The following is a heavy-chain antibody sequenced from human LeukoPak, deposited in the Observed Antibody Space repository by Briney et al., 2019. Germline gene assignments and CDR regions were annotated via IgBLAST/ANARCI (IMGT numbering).Heavy chain of an antibody. V-gene: IGHV4-38-2*01. CDR3: ARVWNY. D-gene: IGHD2-8*01. Sequence: SETLSLTCAVSGYSISSGYYWGWIRQPPGKGLEWIGSFYHSGSTYYNPPLKSQVTISVDTSKNQFSLKLSSVSAADTAVYYCARVWNYWGQGTLVTVSS. J-gene: IGHJ4*02. CDR2: FYHSGST. CDR1: GYSISSGYY.